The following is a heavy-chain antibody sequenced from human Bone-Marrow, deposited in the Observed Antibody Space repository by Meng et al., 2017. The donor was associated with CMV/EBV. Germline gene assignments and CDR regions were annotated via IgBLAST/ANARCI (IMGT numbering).Heavy chain of an antibody. Sequence: GESLKISCAASGFTFSSYSMNWVRQAPGKGLEWVSSISSSSSYIYYADSVKGRFTISRDNSKSTLSLQMNSLRAEDTAVYYCANLVLLPRIKNDYDFDYWGQGTLVTASS. CDR2: ISSSSSYI. CDR1: GFTFSSYS. CDR3: ANLVLLPRIKNDYDFDY. V-gene: IGHV3-21*04. D-gene: IGHD4-17*01. J-gene: IGHJ4*02.